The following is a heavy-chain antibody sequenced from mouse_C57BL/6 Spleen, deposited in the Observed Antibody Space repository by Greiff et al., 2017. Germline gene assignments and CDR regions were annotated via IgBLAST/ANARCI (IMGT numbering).Heavy chain of an antibody. CDR3: AYYYGSSYPYWYFDV. Sequence: VQLKESGPGLVKPSQSLSLTCSVTGYSITSGYYWNWIRQFPGNKLEWMGYISYDGSNNYNPSLKNRISITRDTSKNQFFLKLNSVTTEDTATYYCAYYYGSSYPYWYFDVWGTGTTVTVSS. D-gene: IGHD1-1*01. CDR2: ISYDGSN. V-gene: IGHV3-6*01. J-gene: IGHJ1*03. CDR1: GYSITSGYY.